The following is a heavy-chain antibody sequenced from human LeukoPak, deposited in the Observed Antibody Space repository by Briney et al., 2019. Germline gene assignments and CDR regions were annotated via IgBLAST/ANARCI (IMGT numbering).Heavy chain of an antibody. CDR1: GFTFGTFW. Sequence: GGPLRLSCEASGFTFGTFWMSWVRQAPGKGLEWVGFIRSKAYGGTTEYAASVKGRFTISRDDSKSIAYLQMNSLKTEDTAVYYCTRTTGYSGYDLFDYWGQGTLVTVSS. D-gene: IGHD5-12*01. J-gene: IGHJ4*02. CDR2: IRSKAYGGTT. CDR3: TRTTGYSGYDLFDY. V-gene: IGHV3-49*04.